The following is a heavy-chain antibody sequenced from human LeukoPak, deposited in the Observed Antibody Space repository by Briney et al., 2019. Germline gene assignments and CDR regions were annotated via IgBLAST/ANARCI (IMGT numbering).Heavy chain of an antibody. CDR3: ARGRPHGNDY. Sequence: GSLRLSCTASGFSFSGHWMHWARQLPGKGLVWVSRIASDGSSTTYADSVKGRFSISRDNAKNTLYLQMNSLRVEDTAVYYCARGRPHGNDYWGQGTLVTVSS. D-gene: IGHD4-23*01. V-gene: IGHV3-74*01. J-gene: IGHJ4*02. CDR2: IASDGSST. CDR1: GFSFSGHW.